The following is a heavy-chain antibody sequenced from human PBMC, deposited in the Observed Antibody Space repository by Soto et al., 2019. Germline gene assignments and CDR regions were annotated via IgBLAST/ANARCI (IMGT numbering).Heavy chain of an antibody. CDR2: IYSGGST. V-gene: IGHV3-66*01. CDR3: ARDNTAYYYMDV. Sequence: EVQLVESGGGLVQPGGSLRLSCAASGFSVSSNYMSWVRQAPGKGLEWVSVIYSGGSTYYADFVKDRFTISRDNSKNTLSHQMNNLRADYTAVYYCARDNTAYYYMDVWGKGTKETVSS. D-gene: IGHD4-17*01. CDR1: GFSVSSNY. J-gene: IGHJ6*03.